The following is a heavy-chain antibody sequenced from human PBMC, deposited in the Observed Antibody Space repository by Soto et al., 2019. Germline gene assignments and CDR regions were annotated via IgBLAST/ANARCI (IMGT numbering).Heavy chain of an antibody. Sequence: SETLSLTCIVSGGSVSSSNWWSWVGQPPGKGLEWIGEIYHSGSTTYNPSLKSRATISVDKSENQFSLRLKSVTAADTAVYYCASVGSDYDNSGYYLPWGPGTLVTVS. V-gene: IGHV4-4*02. J-gene: IGHJ5*02. D-gene: IGHD3-22*01. CDR1: GGSVSSSNW. CDR2: IYHSGST. CDR3: ASVGSDYDNSGYYLP.